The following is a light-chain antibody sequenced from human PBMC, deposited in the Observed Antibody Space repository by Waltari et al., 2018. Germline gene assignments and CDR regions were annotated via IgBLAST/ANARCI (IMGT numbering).Light chain of an antibody. CDR2: DAS. V-gene: IGKV3-11*01. CDR3: QERSNWPGGS. J-gene: IGKJ4*01. Sequence: EIVLTQSPATLSLSPGERATPSCRASQSDNSYLAWYQQKPGQAPRLLIYDASNRATGIPARFVGSGSGTDFTLTISSLEAEDFAVYYCQERSNWPGGSFGGGTKVDIK. CDR1: QSDNSY.